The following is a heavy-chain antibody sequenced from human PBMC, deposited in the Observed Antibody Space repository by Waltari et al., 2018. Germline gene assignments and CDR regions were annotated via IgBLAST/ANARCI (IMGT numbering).Heavy chain of an antibody. V-gene: IGHV3-48*04. D-gene: IGHD3-22*01. CDR1: GFPLRRYG. J-gene: IGHJ4*02. CDR2: ISPSSSTI. CDR3: VREYDSGGAGY. Sequence: EVQLVESGGGSVQPGGSRRLSCSSSGFPLRRYGMNWVRQAPGKGLEWVSYISPSSSTITYADSMKGRFTISRDNAKNSLYLQMNSLRADDTAVYYCVREYDSGGAGYWGQGTLVTVSS.